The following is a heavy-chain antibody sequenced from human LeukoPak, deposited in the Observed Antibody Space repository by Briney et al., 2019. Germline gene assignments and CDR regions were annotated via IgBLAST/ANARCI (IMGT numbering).Heavy chain of an antibody. CDR3: AKPEVRYFDWLLYFDQ. V-gene: IGHV3-23*01. J-gene: IGHJ4*02. CDR1: GFTFSTYA. D-gene: IGHD3-9*01. Sequence: PGGSLRLSCAASGFTFSTYAMTWVRQAPGKGLEWVSSISGSGGNTYYADSVKGRFTLSRDNSKNTLYLQMNSLRAEDTAVYCCAKPEVRYFDWLLYFDQWGQGTLVTVSS. CDR2: ISGSGGNT.